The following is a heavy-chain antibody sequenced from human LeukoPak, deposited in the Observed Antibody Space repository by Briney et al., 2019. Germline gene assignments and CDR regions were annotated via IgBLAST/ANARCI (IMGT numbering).Heavy chain of an antibody. D-gene: IGHD3-22*01. CDR3: ARYYYDSSGSSSHFDY. CDR2: IQYDGSNK. CDR1: GFTFNFYG. J-gene: IGHJ4*02. Sequence: GGSLRLSCAASGFTFNFYGMHWVRQAPGKGLEWVTFIQYDGSNKYYADSVKGRFTISGDNSKNTLYLQMNSLRAEDTAVYYCARYYYDSSGSSSHFDYWGQGTLVTVSS. V-gene: IGHV3-30*02.